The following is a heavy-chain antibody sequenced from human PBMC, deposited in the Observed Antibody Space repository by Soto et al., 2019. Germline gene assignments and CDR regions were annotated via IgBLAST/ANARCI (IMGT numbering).Heavy chain of an antibody. CDR3: ARLTGSSSPALINYYYYYYMDV. D-gene: IGHD6-6*01. J-gene: IGHJ6*03. Sequence: GESLKISCKGSGYSFTSYWIGWVRQMPGKGLEWMGIIYPGDSDTRYSPSFQGQVTNSADKSISTAYLQWSSLKASDTAMYYCARLTGSSSPALINYYYYYYMDVWGKGTTVTVSS. V-gene: IGHV5-51*01. CDR1: GYSFTSYW. CDR2: IYPGDSDT.